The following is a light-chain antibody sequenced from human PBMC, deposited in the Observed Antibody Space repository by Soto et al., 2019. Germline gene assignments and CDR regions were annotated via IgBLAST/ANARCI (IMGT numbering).Light chain of an antibody. Sequence: EIVMTQSPATLSVSPGERATLSCRASQSVSSNLAWYQQKPGQAPRLLIYGASTRATGIPARFSGSGSGTECTLTISSLQSEDFAVYYCQQYNNWPPGLFTFGPGTKVDIK. V-gene: IGKV3-15*01. CDR2: GAS. CDR1: QSVSSN. J-gene: IGKJ3*01. CDR3: QQYNNWPPGLFT.